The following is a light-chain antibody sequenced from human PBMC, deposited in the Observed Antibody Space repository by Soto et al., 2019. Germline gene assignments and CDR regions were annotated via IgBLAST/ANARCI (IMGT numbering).Light chain of an antibody. Sequence: SYELTQPTSGSVAPGQTASITCGGNNIGRKRVHWYQQKAGQAPVLVVYDDSDRPSGIPERISGSKSGNTATLTISRVEAGDEADYYCQVWDDSSDHPWVFGGGTKLPVL. V-gene: IGLV3-21*02. CDR2: DDS. J-gene: IGLJ3*02. CDR1: NIGRKR. CDR3: QVWDDSSDHPWV.